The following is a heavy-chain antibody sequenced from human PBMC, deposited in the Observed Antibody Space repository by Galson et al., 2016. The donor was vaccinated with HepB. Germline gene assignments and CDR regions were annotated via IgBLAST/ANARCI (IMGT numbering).Heavy chain of an antibody. J-gene: IGHJ4*02. CDR3: ARDRGSYCGGDCSDYYFDY. Sequence: SLRLSCAASGFTFSDYYMSWIRQAPGTGLEWVSYISVTSTYTTYADSVQGRFTVSRDNAKNSLYLQMNTLRAEDTAIYYCARDRGSYCGGDCSDYYFDYWGQGTLVTVSS. CDR2: ISVTSTYT. CDR1: GFTFSDYY. V-gene: IGHV3-11*06. D-gene: IGHD2-21*02.